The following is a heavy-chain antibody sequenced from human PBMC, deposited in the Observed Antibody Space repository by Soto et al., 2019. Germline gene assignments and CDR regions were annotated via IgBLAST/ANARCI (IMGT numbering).Heavy chain of an antibody. CDR3: ARVYGDYRLLFYYYYGMDV. V-gene: IGHV1-46*01. D-gene: IGHD4-17*01. Sequence: ASVKVSCKASGYTFTSYYMHWVRQAPGQGLEWMGIINPSGGSTSYAQKFQGRVTISVDTSKNQFSLKLSSVTAADTAVYYCARVYGDYRLLFYYYYGMDVWGQGTTVTVSS. J-gene: IGHJ6*02. CDR1: GYTFTSYY. CDR2: INPSGGST.